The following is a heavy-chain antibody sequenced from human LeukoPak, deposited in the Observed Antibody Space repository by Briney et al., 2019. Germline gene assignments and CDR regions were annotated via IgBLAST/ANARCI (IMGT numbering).Heavy chain of an antibody. Sequence: GGSLRLSCTASGFTFGDYAMSWVRQAPGKGLEWVGFIRSKAYGGTTEYAASVKGRFTISRDDSKSIAYLQMNSLKTEDTAVYYCTRDRGGGYASYYYYYMDAWGKGTTVTVSS. CDR3: TRDRGGGYASYYYYYMDA. J-gene: IGHJ6*03. V-gene: IGHV3-49*04. CDR1: GFTFGDYA. CDR2: IRSKAYGGTT. D-gene: IGHD5-12*01.